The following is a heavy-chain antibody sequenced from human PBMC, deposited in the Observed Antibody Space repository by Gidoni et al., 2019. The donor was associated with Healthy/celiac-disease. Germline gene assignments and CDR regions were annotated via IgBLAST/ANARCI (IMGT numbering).Heavy chain of an antibody. CDR2: IWYDGSNK. D-gene: IGHD2-2*01. CDR3: ASQVVVPAASDAFDI. Sequence: QVQLVESGGGVVQPGRSLRLSCAASGFTFSSYGMHWVRQAPGKGLEWVAVIWYDGSNKYYADSVKGRFTISRDNSKNTLYLQMNSLRAEDTAVYYCASQVVVPAASDAFDIWGQGTMVTVSS. V-gene: IGHV3-33*01. CDR1: GFTFSSYG. J-gene: IGHJ3*02.